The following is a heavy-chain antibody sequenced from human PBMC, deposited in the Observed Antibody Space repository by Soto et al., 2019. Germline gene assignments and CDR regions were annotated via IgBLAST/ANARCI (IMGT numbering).Heavy chain of an antibody. CDR2: TYYSGST. CDR3: AKMRLGYYYYMDV. D-gene: IGHD3-16*01. J-gene: IGHJ6*03. CDR1: GGSISSYY. Sequence: SETLSLTCTVSGGSISSYYWSWIRQPPGKGLEWIGYTYYSGSTNYNPSLKSRVTISVDTSKNQFSLKLSSVTAADTAVYYCAKMRLGYYYYMDVWGKGTTVTVSS. V-gene: IGHV4-59*01.